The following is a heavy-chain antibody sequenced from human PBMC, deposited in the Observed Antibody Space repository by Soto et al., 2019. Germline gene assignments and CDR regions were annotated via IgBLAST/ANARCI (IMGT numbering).Heavy chain of an antibody. Sequence: GGSLRLSCTASGFTFGDFAMSWVRQAPGKGLEWVGFIRRNAYGGTTDYAASVKGRFTISRDDSKSIAYLQMNSLRTEDTALYYCTRASSLDFDFWGQGTLVTVSS. J-gene: IGHJ4*02. CDR3: TRASSLDFDF. CDR2: IRRNAYGGTT. D-gene: IGHD3-16*01. V-gene: IGHV3-49*04. CDR1: GFTFGDFA.